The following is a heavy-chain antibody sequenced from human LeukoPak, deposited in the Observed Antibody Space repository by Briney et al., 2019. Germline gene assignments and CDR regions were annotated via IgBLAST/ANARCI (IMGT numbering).Heavy chain of an antibody. CDR3: ARDGTTVRNYYYMDA. CDR1: RYTFTSYY. D-gene: IGHD4-11*01. CDR2: INPSGGST. V-gene: IGHV1-46*01. J-gene: IGHJ6*03. Sequence: GASVKVSCKASRYTFTSYYMHWVRQAPGQGLEWMGIINPSGGSTSYAQKFQGRVTMTRDMSTSTVYMELSSLRSEDTAVYYCARDGTTVRNYYYMDAWGKGTTVTVS.